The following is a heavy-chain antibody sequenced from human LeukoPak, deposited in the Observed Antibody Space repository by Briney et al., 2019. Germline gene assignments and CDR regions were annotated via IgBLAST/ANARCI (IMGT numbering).Heavy chain of an antibody. D-gene: IGHD1-26*01. V-gene: IGHV4-39*02. CDR1: GGSISSSSYY. J-gene: IGHJ4*02. Sequence: SETLSLTCTVSGGSISSSSYYWGWIRQPPGTGLEWIGSIYYSGSTYYNPSLKSRVTISVDTSKNQFSLKLSSVTAADTAVYYCAREDSGRPDYWGQGTLVTVSS. CDR3: AREDSGRPDY. CDR2: IYYSGST.